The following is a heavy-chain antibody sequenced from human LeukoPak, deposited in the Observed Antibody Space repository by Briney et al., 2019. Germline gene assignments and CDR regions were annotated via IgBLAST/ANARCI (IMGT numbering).Heavy chain of an antibody. Sequence: GESLKISCKGSGHSFTSYWISWVRQMPGKGLEWMGRIDPSDSYTNYSPSFQGHVTISADKSISTAYLQWGSLKASDTAMYYCARGFPVAGLQVSFDYWGQGTLVTVSS. CDR1: GHSFTSYW. CDR2: IDPSDSYT. V-gene: IGHV5-10-1*01. CDR3: ARGFPVAGLQVSFDY. D-gene: IGHD6-19*01. J-gene: IGHJ4*02.